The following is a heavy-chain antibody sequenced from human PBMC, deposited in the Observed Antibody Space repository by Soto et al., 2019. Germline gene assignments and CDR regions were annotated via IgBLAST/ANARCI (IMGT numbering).Heavy chain of an antibody. J-gene: IGHJ3*01. D-gene: IGHD3-10*01. CDR3: ARARTIMVRGVIITGYAFDV. V-gene: IGHV1-69*01. CDR2: IIPIFGTA. Sequence: QVQLAQSGAEVKKPGSSVKVSCKASGGTFSSYAFSWVRQAPGQGLEWMGGIIPIFGTANYAQKFQGRVTITADESTSTAYMELRSLRSEDTAVYYCARARTIMVRGVIITGYAFDVWGQGTMVTVSS. CDR1: GGTFSSYA.